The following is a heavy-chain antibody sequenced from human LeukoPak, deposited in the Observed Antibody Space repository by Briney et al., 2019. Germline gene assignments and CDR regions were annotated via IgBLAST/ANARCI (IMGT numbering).Heavy chain of an antibody. CDR1: GFTFSNYW. CDR3: ARASDPWLQLT. Sequence: GGSLRLSCAASGFTFSNYWMIWVRQAPGRGLEWVGNIKQDGSQKRYADSVRDRFTISRDNAQTSLYLQMNSLRAEDTAVYYCARASDPWLQLTWGQGTLVTVS. V-gene: IGHV3-7*05. D-gene: IGHD5-24*01. CDR2: IKQDGSQK. J-gene: IGHJ5*02.